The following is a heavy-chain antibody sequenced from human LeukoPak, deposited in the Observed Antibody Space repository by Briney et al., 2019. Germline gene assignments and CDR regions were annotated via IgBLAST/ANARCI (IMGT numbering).Heavy chain of an antibody. CDR1: GFTFSSYS. D-gene: IGHD4-17*01. V-gene: IGHV3-21*04. CDR2: ISSSSSYI. J-gene: IGHJ6*03. Sequence: GGSLRLSCAASGFTFSSYSMNWVRQAPGKGLEWVSSISSSSSYIYYADSVKGRFTISRDNSKNTLYLQMNSLRAEDTAVYYCASSGDYGYYYYYYYMDVWGKGTTVTVSS. CDR3: ASSGDYGYYYYYYYMDV.